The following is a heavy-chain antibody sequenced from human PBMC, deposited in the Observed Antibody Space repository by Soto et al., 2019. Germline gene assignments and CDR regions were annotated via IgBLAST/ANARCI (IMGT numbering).Heavy chain of an antibody. CDR2: ISYSGST. Sequence: QVQLQESGPGLVKPSQTLSLTCTVSGGSISSGGYYWSWFRQHPGKGLGWIGYISYSGSTSYNPSLESRLTRSVVTSENQFSLKLSSVTAADTAVYYCARGVIHWGQGTLVTVSS. CDR1: GGSISSGGYY. V-gene: IGHV4-31*03. CDR3: ARGVIH. J-gene: IGHJ4*02. D-gene: IGHD3-16*02.